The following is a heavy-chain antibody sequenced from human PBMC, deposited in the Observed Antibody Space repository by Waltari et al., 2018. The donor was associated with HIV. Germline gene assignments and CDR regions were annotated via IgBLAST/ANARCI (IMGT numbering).Heavy chain of an antibody. D-gene: IGHD5-12*01. Sequence: EVQLVESGGGLVQPGGSLRLSCAASGFTFSSYWMHWVRQVPGKGLGRVSRSNRDGSTTTYADSVKGRFTSSRDNAKSTLYLQMNSLRDEDTAVYYCARTFTVATISPLLHWGQGTLVTVSS. V-gene: IGHV3-74*01. CDR2: SNRDGSTT. J-gene: IGHJ4*02. CDR3: ARTFTVATISPLLH. CDR1: GFTFSSYW.